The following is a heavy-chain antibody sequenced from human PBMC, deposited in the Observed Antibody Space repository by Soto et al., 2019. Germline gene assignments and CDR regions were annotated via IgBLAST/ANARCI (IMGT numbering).Heavy chain of an antibody. CDR2: IKSKTDGGTT. V-gene: IGHV3-15*07. D-gene: IGHD3-22*01. J-gene: IGHJ5*02. CDR1: GFTFGDYA. Sequence: PGGSLRLSCTASGFTFGDYAMNWVRQAPGKGLEWVGRIKSKTDGGTTDYAAPVKGRFTISRDDSKNTLYLQMNSLKTEDTAVYYCFTWYYYDSSGYLGPNWFDPWGQGTLVTVSS. CDR3: FTWYYYDSSGYLGPNWFDP.